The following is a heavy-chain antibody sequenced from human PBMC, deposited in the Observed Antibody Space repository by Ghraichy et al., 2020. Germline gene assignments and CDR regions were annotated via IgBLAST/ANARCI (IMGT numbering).Heavy chain of an antibody. D-gene: IGHD4-17*01. CDR3: ARDSAPNYGDYGSAFDI. CDR2: ISAYNGNT. CDR1: GYTFTSYG. Sequence: ASVKVSCKASGYTFTSYGISWVRQAPGQGLEWMGWISAYNGNTNYAQKLQGRVTMTTDTSTSTAYMELRSLRSEDTAVYYCARDSAPNYGDYGSAFDIWGQGTMVTVSS. V-gene: IGHV1-18*01. J-gene: IGHJ3*02.